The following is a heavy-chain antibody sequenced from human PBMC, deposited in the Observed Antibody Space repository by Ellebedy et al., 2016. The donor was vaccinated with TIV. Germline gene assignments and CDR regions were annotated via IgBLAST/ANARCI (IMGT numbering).Heavy chain of an antibody. D-gene: IGHD6-13*01. J-gene: IGHJ4*02. CDR3: ARYMTAVGTMYFDY. CDR2: FYIHGTT. CDR1: GFTVHTNY. V-gene: IGHV3-53*01. Sequence: GESLKISXAASGFTVHTNYMSWVRRAPGKGLEWLSIFYIHGTTYYADSVKGRFTISRDNSRNTLSLQMNSLRAEDTAVYYCARYMTAVGTMYFDYWGQGTLLTVSS.